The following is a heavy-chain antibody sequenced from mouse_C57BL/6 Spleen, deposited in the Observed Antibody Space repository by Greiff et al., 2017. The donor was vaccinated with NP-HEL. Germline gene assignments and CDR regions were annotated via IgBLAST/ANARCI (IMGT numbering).Heavy chain of an antibody. Sequence: EVMLVESGGGLVKPGGSLKLSCAASGFTFSDYGMHWVRQAPEKGLEWVAYISSGSSTISYADTVKGRFTISRDNAKNTLFLQMTSRRSEDTAMYYCARGDWDDYFDYWGQGTTLTVSS. CDR3: ARGDWDDYFDY. CDR2: ISSGSSTI. J-gene: IGHJ2*01. D-gene: IGHD4-1*01. CDR1: GFTFSDYG. V-gene: IGHV5-17*01.